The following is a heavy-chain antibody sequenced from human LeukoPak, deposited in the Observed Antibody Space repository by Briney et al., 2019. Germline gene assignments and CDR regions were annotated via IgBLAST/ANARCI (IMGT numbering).Heavy chain of an antibody. J-gene: IGHJ3*02. D-gene: IGHD2-2*02. CDR3: ARRPLWLYGAFDI. Sequence: GGSLRLSCAASGFTFSSYEMNWVRQAPGKGLEWVSYISSSGSTIYYADSVKGRFTISRDNAKNSLYLQMNSLRAEDTAAYYCARRPLWLYGAFDIWGQGTMVTVSS. CDR1: GFTFSSYE. V-gene: IGHV3-48*03. CDR2: ISSSGSTI.